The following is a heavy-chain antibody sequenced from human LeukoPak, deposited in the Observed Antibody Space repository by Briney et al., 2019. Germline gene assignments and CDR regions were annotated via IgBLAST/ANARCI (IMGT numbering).Heavy chain of an antibody. J-gene: IGHJ4*02. CDR3: THSFWGY. CDR1: GFTLSGSA. CDR2: IRSKANSYAT. V-gene: IGHV3-73*01. D-gene: IGHD3-16*01. Sequence: QAGGSLRLSCEASGFTLSGSAMHWVRQASGKGLEWVGRIRSKANSYATAYAASVKGRFIISRDDSKNTAYLQMKSLKTEDTAVYYCTHSFWGYWGQGTLVTVSS.